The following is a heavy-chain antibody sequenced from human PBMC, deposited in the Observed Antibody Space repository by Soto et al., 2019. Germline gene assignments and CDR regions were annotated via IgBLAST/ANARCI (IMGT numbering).Heavy chain of an antibody. CDR3: ARLGETYYGFWCGASDYYYRIDF. D-gene: IGHD3-3*01. V-gene: IGHV3-7*01. CDR2: IKHDGSEK. Sequence: EVQLVESGGGLVQPGGSLRLSCAASGFAFSSFCMSWVRQAPGKGLEWVANIKHDGSEKYYVDSVKGRFTISRDNAKNCLYLQLNSLRDEYTAVYYCARLGETYYGFWCGASDYYYRIDFWGQGTPVTVSS. J-gene: IGHJ6*02. CDR1: GFAFSSFC.